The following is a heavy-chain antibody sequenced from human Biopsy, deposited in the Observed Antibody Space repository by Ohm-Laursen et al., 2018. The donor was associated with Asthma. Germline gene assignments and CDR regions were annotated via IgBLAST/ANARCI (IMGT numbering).Heavy chain of an antibody. CDR1: GFTFSDYY. J-gene: IGHJ4*02. D-gene: IGHD3-22*01. CDR2: INGKSNSI. CDR3: ARGDSSNWSHYYFDY. Sequence: SLRLCAASGFTFSDYYMSWIRQAPGKGLEWISYINGKSNSIEYADSVKGRFTISRDNAKNSLYLQMNSLRAEDTAVYYCARGDSSNWSHYYFDYWGQGTLVTVSS. V-gene: IGHV3-11*01.